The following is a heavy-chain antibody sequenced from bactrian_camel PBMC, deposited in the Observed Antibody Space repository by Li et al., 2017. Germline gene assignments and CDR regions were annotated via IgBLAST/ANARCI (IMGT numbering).Heavy chain of an antibody. D-gene: IGHD2*01. CDR1: GYIYSTYT. CDR2: LYTGGGYV. Sequence: VQLVESGGGSVQAGGSLRLSCAFSGYIYSTYTMGWFRQAPGKGRERVAILYTGGGYVNYADSVRGRFTISQDDNNEHTLYLQMNELKPEDTAFYTCAIVFVTDSKFRDSADYTHHGRGTQVTVS. J-gene: IGHJ4*01. V-gene: IGHV3S31*01.